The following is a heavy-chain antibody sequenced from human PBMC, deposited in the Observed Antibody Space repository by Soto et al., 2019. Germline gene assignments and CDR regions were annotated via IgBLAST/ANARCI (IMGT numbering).Heavy chain of an antibody. CDR3: ARERSRHYYGSGSYSPHNWFDP. V-gene: IGHV4-31*03. J-gene: IGHJ5*02. CDR1: GGSISSGGYY. D-gene: IGHD3-10*01. CDR2: IYYSGST. Sequence: LSLTCTVSGGSISSGGYYWSWIRQHPGKGLEWIGYIYYSGSTYYNPSLKSRVTISVDTSKNQFSLKLSSVTAADTAVYYCARERSRHYYGSGSYSPHNWFDPWGQGTLVTVSS.